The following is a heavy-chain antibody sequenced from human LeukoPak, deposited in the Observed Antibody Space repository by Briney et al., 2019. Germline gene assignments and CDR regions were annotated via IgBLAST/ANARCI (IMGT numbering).Heavy chain of an antibody. CDR2: NTGSGGPT. CDR1: GYTFTSYY. Sequence: SCKASGYTFTSYYMHWVRQAPGKGLEWVSTNTGSGGPTYYADSVKGRFTISRDNSKDMLYLQMNSLRAEDTAVYYCAKGSWGDTWGQGTLVTVSS. V-gene: IGHV3-23*01. J-gene: IGHJ4*02. CDR3: AKGSWGDT. D-gene: IGHD3-16*01.